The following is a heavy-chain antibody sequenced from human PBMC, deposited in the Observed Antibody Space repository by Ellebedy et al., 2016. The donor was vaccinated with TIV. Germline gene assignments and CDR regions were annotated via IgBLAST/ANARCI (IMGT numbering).Heavy chain of an antibody. CDR3: AKPRTVSPGILDY. D-gene: IGHD3-3*01. Sequence: PGGSLRLSCAASGFKFDNYAMHWVRQAPGKGLEWVSGISWGSGNIVYADSVKDRFTISRDNAKNSLYLQMNNLRPEDTALYYCAKPRTVSPGILDYWGQGTLVTVSS. V-gene: IGHV3-9*01. J-gene: IGHJ4*02. CDR1: GFKFDNYA. CDR2: ISWGSGNI.